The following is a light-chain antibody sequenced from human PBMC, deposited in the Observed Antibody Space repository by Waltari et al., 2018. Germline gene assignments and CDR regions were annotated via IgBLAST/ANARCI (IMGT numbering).Light chain of an antibody. Sequence: EIVLTQSPATLSLSPGERATLSCRASQGVSSYLAWYQQRPGQAPRPLIYSAANRATGIPARFSGSGSGTDFTLTISSLEPEDCAVYYCQQRSDWPRTFGQGTKVEIK. V-gene: IGKV3-11*01. CDR3: QQRSDWPRT. J-gene: IGKJ1*01. CDR1: QGVSSY. CDR2: SAA.